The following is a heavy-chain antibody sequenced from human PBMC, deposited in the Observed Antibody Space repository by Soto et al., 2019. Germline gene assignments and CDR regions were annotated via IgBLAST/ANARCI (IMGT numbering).Heavy chain of an antibody. CDR2: IIPIFGTA. CDR3: ASRGGTTHYYYGMDV. D-gene: IGHD1-7*01. CDR1: GGTFSSYA. Sequence: SVKVSCKASGGTFSSYAISWVRQAPGQGLEWMGGIIPIFGTANYAQKFQGRVTITADESTSTAYMELSSLRSEDTAVYYCASRGGTTHYYYGMDVWGQGTTVTVSS. V-gene: IGHV1-69*13. J-gene: IGHJ6*02.